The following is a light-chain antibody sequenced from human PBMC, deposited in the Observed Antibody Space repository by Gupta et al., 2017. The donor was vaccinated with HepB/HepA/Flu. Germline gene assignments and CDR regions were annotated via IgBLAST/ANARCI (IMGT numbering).Light chain of an antibody. Sequence: QSVLTQPPSASGTPGQRVIISCSGSRSNIGSDYVYWYQQLSGTAPKALIYRNNQRPSGVPDRFSGSKSGTSASLAISGLRSEDEADYYCAAWDDSLGGWVFGGGTKLTVL. CDR3: AAWDDSLGGWV. CDR2: RNN. CDR1: RSNIGSDY. V-gene: IGLV1-47*01. J-gene: IGLJ3*02.